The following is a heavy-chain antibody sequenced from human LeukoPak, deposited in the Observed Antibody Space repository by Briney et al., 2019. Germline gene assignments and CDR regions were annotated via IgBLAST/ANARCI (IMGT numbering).Heavy chain of an antibody. D-gene: IGHD3-22*01. V-gene: IGHV3-30*02. J-gene: IGHJ6*03. CDR2: IRYDGSNK. Sequence: GGSLRLSCAASGFTFSSYWMSWVRQAPGKGLEWVAFIRYDGSNKYYADSVKGRFTISRDNSKNTLYLQMNSLRAEDTAVYYCAKDSRGYYDSSGYYYYYYMDVWGKGTTVTISS. CDR1: GFTFSSYW. CDR3: AKDSRGYYDSSGYYYYYYMDV.